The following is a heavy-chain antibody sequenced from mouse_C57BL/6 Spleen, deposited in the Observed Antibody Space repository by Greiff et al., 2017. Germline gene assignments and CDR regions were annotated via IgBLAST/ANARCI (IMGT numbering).Heavy chain of an antibody. Sequence: VQLVESGAELVRPGASVTLSCKASGYTFTDYEMHWVKQTPVHGLEWIGAIDPETGGTAYNQKFKGKAILTADKSSSTAYMELRSLTSEDSAVYYCTNGGNYAMDYWGQGTSVTVSS. CDR2: IDPETGGT. J-gene: IGHJ4*01. CDR1: GYTFTDYE. V-gene: IGHV1-15*01. CDR3: TNGGNYAMDY.